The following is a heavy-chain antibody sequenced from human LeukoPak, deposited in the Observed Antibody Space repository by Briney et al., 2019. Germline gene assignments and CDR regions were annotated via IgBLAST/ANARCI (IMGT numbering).Heavy chain of an antibody. CDR2: ICYNGSHR. D-gene: IGHD5-24*01. V-gene: IGHV3-33*01. CDR1: GFTFSSHG. J-gene: IGHJ4*02. CDR3: VRHNAAADGALDY. Sequence: PGGSLRLSCVASGFTFSSHGMHWVRQAPGKGLEWVAVICYNGSHRYYPYSVKVRFTISRDSSKNTLFLQMDSLRVDDTAVYYCVRHNAAADGALDYWGQGSLVTVSS.